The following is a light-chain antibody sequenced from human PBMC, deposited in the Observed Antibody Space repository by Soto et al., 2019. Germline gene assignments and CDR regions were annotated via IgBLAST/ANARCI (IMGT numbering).Light chain of an antibody. Sequence: DIQMTQSPSTLSASIGDRVTITCRASQSFSSWLAWYQQKPGKAPKLLIYKTSSLESGVPSRFSGSASGTEVTLTISSLQPDDFATYYCQQYSSPPWTFGQGTAVEIK. CDR2: KTS. CDR1: QSFSSW. J-gene: IGKJ1*01. CDR3: QQYSSPPWT. V-gene: IGKV1-5*03.